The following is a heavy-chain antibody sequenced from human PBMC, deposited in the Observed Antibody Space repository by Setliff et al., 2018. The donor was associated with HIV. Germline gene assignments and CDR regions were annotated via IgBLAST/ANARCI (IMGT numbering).Heavy chain of an antibody. J-gene: IGHJ4*02. V-gene: IGHV4-59*11. Sequence: PSETLSLTCAVSGGSISSHYWSWIRLPPGKGLEWIGTIYYNGNTNYNPSLKSRVTMSVGASKNQFSLKLTSVTAADTAVYYCARGGGYYAPLVYWGQGTLVTV. CDR3: ARGGGYYAPLVY. CDR1: GGSISSHY. D-gene: IGHD3-22*01. CDR2: IYYNGNT.